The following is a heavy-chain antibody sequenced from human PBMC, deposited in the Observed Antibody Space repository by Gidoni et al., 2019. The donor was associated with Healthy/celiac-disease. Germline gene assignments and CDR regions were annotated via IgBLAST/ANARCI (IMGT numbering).Heavy chain of an antibody. Sequence: EVQLLESGGGLVQPGGSLRLSCAASGSPFSRYARSWVRQAPGKGLEWVSAISGSGGSTYYADSVKGRFTISRDNSKNTLYLQMNSLRAEDTAVYYCAKHPGVLGSGGWFDPWGQGTLVTVSS. CDR2: ISGSGGST. CDR1: GSPFSRYA. J-gene: IGHJ5*02. CDR3: AKHPGVLGSGGWFDP. V-gene: IGHV3-23*01. D-gene: IGHD3-16*01.